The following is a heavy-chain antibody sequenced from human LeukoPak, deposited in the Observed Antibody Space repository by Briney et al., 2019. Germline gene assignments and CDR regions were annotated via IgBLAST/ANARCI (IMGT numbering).Heavy chain of an antibody. CDR1: GFTFGDHG. CDR3: TRDKDWSYDY. CDR2: IRRKVSGGTT. D-gene: IGHD3/OR15-3a*01. Sequence: GGSLRLSCTASGFTFGDHGMGWVRQAPEKGLEWVGFIRRKVSGGTTEYAASVRGRFPISRDDSKSIAYLQKNSLKTEDTAVYYCTRDKDWSYDYWGQGTLVTVSS. J-gene: IGHJ4*02. V-gene: IGHV3-49*04.